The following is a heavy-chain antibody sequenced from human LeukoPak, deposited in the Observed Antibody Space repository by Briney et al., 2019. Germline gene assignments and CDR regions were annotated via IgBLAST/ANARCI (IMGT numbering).Heavy chain of an antibody. CDR1: GFTFSSYG. Sequence: PGRSLRLSCAASGFTFSSYGMHWVRQAPGKGLEWVAVISYDGSNKYYADSVKGRFTISRDNSKNTLYLQMNSLRDEDTAVYYCARGGYQLLWYWGQGALVTVSS. CDR3: ARGGYQLLWY. V-gene: IGHV3-30*03. CDR2: ISYDGSNK. J-gene: IGHJ4*02. D-gene: IGHD2-2*01.